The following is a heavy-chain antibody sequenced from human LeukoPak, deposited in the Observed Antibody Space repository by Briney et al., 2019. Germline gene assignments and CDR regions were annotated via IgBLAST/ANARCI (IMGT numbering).Heavy chain of an antibody. Sequence: SETLSLTCTVSGGSISSYYWTWVRQPAGKGLEWIGRIYTSGGTTYNPSLKSRVTISVDKSKNQLSLKLSSVTAADTAVYYCARDRPVGDYYGSGSYSLDYWGQGTLVTVSS. CDR3: ARDRPVGDYYGSGSYSLDY. D-gene: IGHD3-10*01. CDR1: GGSISSYY. J-gene: IGHJ4*02. CDR2: IYTSGGT. V-gene: IGHV4-4*07.